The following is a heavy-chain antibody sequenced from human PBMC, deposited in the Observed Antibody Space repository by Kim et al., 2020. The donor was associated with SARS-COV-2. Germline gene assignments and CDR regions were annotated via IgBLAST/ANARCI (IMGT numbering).Heavy chain of an antibody. Sequence: GGSLRLSCAASGFTFSGYGMHWVRQAPGKGLEWVTVISYDGDFKYYADSVKGRFTISRDNSKNTLYLQMNSLRAEDTAVYYCAKDPGLRSGYDYHYYYGMDVWGQGTTVTVSS. J-gene: IGHJ6*02. V-gene: IGHV3-30*18. CDR3: AKDPGLRSGYDYHYYYGMDV. CDR1: GFTFSGYG. CDR2: ISYDGDFK. D-gene: IGHD5-12*01.